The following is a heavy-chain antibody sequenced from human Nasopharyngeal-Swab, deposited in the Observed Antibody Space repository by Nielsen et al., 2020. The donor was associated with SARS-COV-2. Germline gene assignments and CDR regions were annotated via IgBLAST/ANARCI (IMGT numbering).Heavy chain of an antibody. CDR2: ISVDTGNT. J-gene: IGHJ5*02. D-gene: IGHD4-17*01. Sequence: ASVKVSCKASGYTFSSNGLSWVRQAPGQGLEWMGWISVDTGNTNYAQKLQDRVTMTRDTSTSTVYMELSSLRSEDTAVYYCARDGDDYGDNNWFDPWGQGTLVTVSS. CDR1: GYTFSSNG. V-gene: IGHV1-18*01. CDR3: ARDGDDYGDNNWFDP.